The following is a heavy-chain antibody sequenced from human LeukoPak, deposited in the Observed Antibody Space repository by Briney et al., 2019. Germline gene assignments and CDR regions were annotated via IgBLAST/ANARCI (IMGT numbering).Heavy chain of an antibody. V-gene: IGHV4-59*01. Sequence: SETPSLTCTVSGGSISSYYWSWIRQPPGKGLEWIGYIYYSGSTNYNPSLKSRVTISVDTSKNQFSLKLSSVTAADTAVYYCARVIGDFDWLHSYYFDYWGQGTLVTVSS. J-gene: IGHJ4*02. CDR3: ARVIGDFDWLHSYYFDY. CDR2: IYYSGST. D-gene: IGHD3-9*01. CDR1: GGSISSYY.